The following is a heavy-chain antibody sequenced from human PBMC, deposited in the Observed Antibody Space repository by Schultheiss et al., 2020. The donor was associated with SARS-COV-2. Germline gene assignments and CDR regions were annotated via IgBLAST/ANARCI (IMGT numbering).Heavy chain of an antibody. D-gene: IGHD5-12*01. Sequence: GESLKISCAASGFTFSSYGMHWVRQAPGKGLEWVAVIWNDGSNKYYADSVKGRFTISRDNSKNTLYLQMNSLRAEDTAVYYCARDLFGVATMGGYWGQGTTVTVSS. J-gene: IGHJ6*02. CDR2: IWNDGSNK. CDR3: ARDLFGVATMGGY. CDR1: GFTFSSYG. V-gene: IGHV3-33*01.